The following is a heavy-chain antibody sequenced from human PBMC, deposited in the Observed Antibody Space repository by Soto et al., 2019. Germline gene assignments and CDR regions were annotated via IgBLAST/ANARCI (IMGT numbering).Heavy chain of an antibody. D-gene: IGHD6-13*01. V-gene: IGHV3-7*03. CDR1: GFTFSNYA. J-gene: IGHJ6*02. Sequence: GGSLRLSCAASGFTFSNYAMTWVRQAPGKGLEWVANIKQDGSEKYYVDSVKGRFTISRDNAKNSLYPQMNSLRAEDTAVYYCARDAGSSWYKIRDGMDVWGQGTTVTVSS. CDR2: IKQDGSEK. CDR3: ARDAGSSWYKIRDGMDV.